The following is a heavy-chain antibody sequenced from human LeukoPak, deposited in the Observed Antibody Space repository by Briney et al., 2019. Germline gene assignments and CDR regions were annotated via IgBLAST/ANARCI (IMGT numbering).Heavy chain of an antibody. D-gene: IGHD5-18*01. Sequence: GASVKVSCKASGYTFTGYYMHWAREAPGQGLEWMGWINPNSGGTNYAQKFQGRVTMTRDTSISTAYMELSRLRSDDTAVYYCARAIGTATGLAVDYWGQGTLVTVSS. CDR3: ARAIGTATGLAVDY. CDR1: GYTFTGYY. CDR2: INPNSGGT. J-gene: IGHJ4*02. V-gene: IGHV1-2*02.